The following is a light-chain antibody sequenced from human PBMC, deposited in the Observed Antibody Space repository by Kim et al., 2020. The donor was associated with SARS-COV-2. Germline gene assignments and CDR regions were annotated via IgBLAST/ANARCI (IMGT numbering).Light chain of an antibody. CDR1: QTVSRS. CDR3: HQYNHWPVS. V-gene: IGKV3-15*01. Sequence: SVCPGERATVSCRASQTVSRSLAWYQQKPGQAPRLLIYDASFRATSVPDRFSGWGSGTEFTLIISSLQSEDSAVYYCHQYNHWPVSFGQGTKLEI. J-gene: IGKJ2*03. CDR2: DAS.